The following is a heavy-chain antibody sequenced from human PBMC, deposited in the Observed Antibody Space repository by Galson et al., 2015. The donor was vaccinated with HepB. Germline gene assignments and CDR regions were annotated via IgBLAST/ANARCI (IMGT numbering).Heavy chain of an antibody. J-gene: IGHJ4*02. Sequence: SVKVSCKASGGTFSSYAISWVRQAPGQGLEWMGGIIPIFGTANYAQKFQGRVTITADESTSTAYMELSSLRSEDMAVYYCARPLPGLRYFDWPLWYWGQGTLVTVSS. CDR1: GGTFSSYA. D-gene: IGHD3-9*01. CDR2: IIPIFGTA. V-gene: IGHV1-69*13. CDR3: ARPLPGLRYFDWPLWY.